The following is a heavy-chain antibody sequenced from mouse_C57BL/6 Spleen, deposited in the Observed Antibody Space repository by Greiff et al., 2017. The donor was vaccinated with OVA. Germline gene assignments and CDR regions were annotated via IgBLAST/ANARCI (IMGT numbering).Heavy chain of an antibody. CDR2: ISDGGSYT. CDR1: GLTFSSYA. CDR3: AREDGEPRPHFDY. J-gene: IGHJ2*01. Sequence: EVQVVESGGGLVKPGGSLKLSCAASGLTFSSYAMSWVRQTPEKRLEWVATISDGGSYTYYPDNVKGRFTISRDNAKNNLYLQMSHLKSEDTAMYYCAREDGEPRPHFDYWGQGTTLTVSS. V-gene: IGHV5-4*01.